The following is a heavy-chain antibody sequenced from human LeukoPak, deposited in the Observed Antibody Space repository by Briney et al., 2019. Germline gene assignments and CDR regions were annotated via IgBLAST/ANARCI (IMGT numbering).Heavy chain of an antibody. V-gene: IGHV3-23*01. Sequence: PGGSLRLSCAASGFTFSSYAMSWVRQAPGKGLEWVSAISGSGGSTYYADSVKGRFTISRDNSKNTLCLQMNSLRAEDTAVYYCAKTPYSSSWYGRRGKGYYYGMDVWGQGTTVTVSS. J-gene: IGHJ6*02. CDR1: GFTFSSYA. D-gene: IGHD6-13*01. CDR2: ISGSGGST. CDR3: AKTPYSSSWYGRRGKGYYYGMDV.